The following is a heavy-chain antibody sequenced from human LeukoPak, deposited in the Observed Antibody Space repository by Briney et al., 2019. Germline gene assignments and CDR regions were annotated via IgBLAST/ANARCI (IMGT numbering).Heavy chain of an antibody. V-gene: IGHV4-30-2*01. Sequence: SETLSLTCTVSGAFISSGGFYWSWLRQPPGKGLEWIGYIYHSGKAYYNPSLESRVTISVDRSKNHFSLNLNSVTAADTSVYYCARGGRAFDVWGQGTLISVSP. CDR3: ARGGRAFDV. CDR1: GAFISSGGFY. J-gene: IGHJ3*01. CDR2: IYHSGKA.